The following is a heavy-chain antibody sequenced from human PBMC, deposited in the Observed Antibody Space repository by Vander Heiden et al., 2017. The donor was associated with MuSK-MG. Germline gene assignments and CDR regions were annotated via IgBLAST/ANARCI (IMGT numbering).Heavy chain of an antibody. CDR1: GGAISSGDYH. D-gene: IGHD6-19*01. Sequence: QVQLQESGPGLVKSSQTLSLTCSVSGGAISSGDYHWGWNRKPPGTGLGVIGYINYSGNTSYNPSLKSRVTISVDTSKNQFSLNLSSVTAADTAVYYCARVEAAGSGRYYYYYMDVWGKGTTVTVSS. CDR3: ARVEAAGSGRYYYYYMDV. J-gene: IGHJ6*03. V-gene: IGHV4-30-4*01. CDR2: INYSGNT.